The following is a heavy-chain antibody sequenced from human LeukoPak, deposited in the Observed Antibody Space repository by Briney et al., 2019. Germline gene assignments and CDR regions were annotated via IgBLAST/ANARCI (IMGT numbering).Heavy chain of an antibody. CDR2: IYHSGST. J-gene: IGHJ4*02. Sequence: SETLSLTCAVSGGSISSGGYSWSWIRQPPGKGLEWIGYIYHSGSTYYNPSLKSRVTISVDTSKNQFSLKLSSVTATDTAIYFCARVIRPTGYYSNPKSGAFDFWGQGTLVTVSS. CDR3: ARVIRPTGYYSNPKSGAFDF. V-gene: IGHV4-30-2*01. D-gene: IGHD3-9*01. CDR1: GGSISSGGYS.